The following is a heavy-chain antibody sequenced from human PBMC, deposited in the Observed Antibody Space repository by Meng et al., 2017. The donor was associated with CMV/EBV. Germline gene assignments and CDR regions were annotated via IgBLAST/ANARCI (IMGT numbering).Heavy chain of an antibody. CDR2: ISWDGGST. V-gene: IGHV3-43*01. CDR3: AKDMGNPRGYYYGMDV. J-gene: IGHJ6*02. D-gene: IGHD7-27*01. CDR1: GSIFDDYI. Sequence: GASLKISCAASGSIFDDYIMHWVRQAPGKGLEWVSLISWDGGSTYYADSVKGRFTISRDNNKNTLYPQMNSLRTEDTALYYCAKDMGNPRGYYYGMDVWGQGTTVTVSS.